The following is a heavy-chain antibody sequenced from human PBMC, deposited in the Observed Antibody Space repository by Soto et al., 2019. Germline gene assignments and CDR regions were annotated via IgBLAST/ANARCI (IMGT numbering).Heavy chain of an antibody. V-gene: IGHV3-23*01. J-gene: IGHJ4*02. CDR3: ASGLRYYFDY. D-gene: IGHD1-20*01. Sequence: DVQLLESGGGSVQPGGSLRLSCAASGFSFDSFAMSWVRQAPGKGLEWVSTISAGGGSIYYADSVKGRFTISRDNSKNTLYLQMNSLRAEDTAVYYCASGLRYYFDYWGQGTLVTVSS. CDR2: ISAGGGSI. CDR1: GFSFDSFA.